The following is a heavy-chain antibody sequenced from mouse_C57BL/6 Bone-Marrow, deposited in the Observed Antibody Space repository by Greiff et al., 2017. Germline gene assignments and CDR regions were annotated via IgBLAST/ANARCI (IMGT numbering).Heavy chain of an antibody. J-gene: IGHJ1*03. CDR3: ARPYYSNYWYFDV. CDR2: IYPGSGST. CDR1: GYTFTSYW. Sequence: QVQLQQPGAELVKPGASVKMSCKASGYTFTSYWITWVKQRPGQGLEWIGDIYPGSGSTNYNEKIKSKATLTEDTSSSTAYLQLSRLTSEDSAVYYCARPYYSNYWYFDVWGTGTTVTVSS. D-gene: IGHD2-5*01. V-gene: IGHV1-55*01.